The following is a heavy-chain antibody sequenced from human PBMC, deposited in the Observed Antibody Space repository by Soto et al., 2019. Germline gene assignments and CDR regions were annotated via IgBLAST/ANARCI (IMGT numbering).Heavy chain of an antibody. CDR3: AGNPCRSTSCYTTYFGS. CDR2: IIPMLVKT. J-gene: IGHJ4*02. D-gene: IGHD2-2*02. CDR1: AETFNTYA. Sequence: SLKVSGNTSAETFNTYAIDWVRQATGQRPEWLGGIIPMLVKTKYAQHFQSRVTVRADGSTSTVYLELNNLRSEDTAMYYCAGNPCRSTSCYTTYFGSWGRGTLVTVSS. V-gene: IGHV1-69*13.